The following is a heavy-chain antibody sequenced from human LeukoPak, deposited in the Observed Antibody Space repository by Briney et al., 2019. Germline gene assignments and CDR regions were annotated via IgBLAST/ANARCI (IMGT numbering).Heavy chain of an antibody. CDR3: ARDSGTGWNY. Sequence: GGSLRLSCAASGFTFSSYWMTWVRQAPGKGLEWVASIKQDGSDKYYVDSVKGRFTTSRDNAKNSVYLQMNSLRVEDTAVFYCARDSGTGWNYWGQGTLVTVSS. CDR2: IKQDGSDK. J-gene: IGHJ4*02. CDR1: GFTFSSYW. D-gene: IGHD3/OR15-3a*01. V-gene: IGHV3-7*01.